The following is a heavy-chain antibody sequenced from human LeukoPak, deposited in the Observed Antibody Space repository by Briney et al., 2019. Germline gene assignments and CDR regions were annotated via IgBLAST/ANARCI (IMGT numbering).Heavy chain of an antibody. D-gene: IGHD3-10*01. V-gene: IGHV4-34*01. CDR2: INHSGST. Sequence: PSETLSLTCAVYGGSFSGYYWSWIRQPPGKGLEWIGEINHSGSTTYNPSLKSRVTISVDTSKNQFSLKLSSVTAAETAVYYCARDGFSYYGSARGWFDPWGQGTLVTVSS. CDR3: ARDGFSYYGSARGWFDP. J-gene: IGHJ5*02. CDR1: GGSFSGYY.